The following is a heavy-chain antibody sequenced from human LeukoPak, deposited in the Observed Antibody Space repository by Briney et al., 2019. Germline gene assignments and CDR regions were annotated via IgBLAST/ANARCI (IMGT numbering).Heavy chain of an antibody. V-gene: IGHV3-23*01. J-gene: IGHJ4*02. D-gene: IGHD6-19*01. CDR2: ISGSGGSI. CDR3: AKGSYSSGWDS. Sequence: GGSLRLSCAASGFTFSSYAMSWVRQAPGKGLEWVSGISGSGGSIYYADSVKGRFIISRDNSKNTLYLQMNSLRAEDTAVYYCAKGSYSSGWDSWGQGTLVTVSS. CDR1: GFTFSSYA.